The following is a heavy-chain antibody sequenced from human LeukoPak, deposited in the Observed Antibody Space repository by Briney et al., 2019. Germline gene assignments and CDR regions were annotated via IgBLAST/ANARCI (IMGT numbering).Heavy chain of an antibody. CDR1: GGSISNYY. J-gene: IGHJ4*02. V-gene: IGHV4-59*01. CDR3: ARGGDCVWGSYRLAY. D-gene: IGHD3-16*02. CDR2: IYKSENT. Sequence: SETLSLTCSVSGGSISNYYWNWIRQPPGKRLEPIGYIYKSENTNYNPSLKSRVSISVDTSKNQLSLRLSSVTAADTAVYYCARGGDCVWGSYRLAYWGQGALVTVSS.